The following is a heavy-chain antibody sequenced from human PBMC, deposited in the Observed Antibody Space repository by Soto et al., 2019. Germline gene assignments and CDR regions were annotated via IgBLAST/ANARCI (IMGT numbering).Heavy chain of an antibody. CDR2: VSSSGNT. CDR3: ARADYEILTGSYAMYV. D-gene: IGHD3-9*01. CDR1: GDSLGNYY. Sequence: QVQMQESGPGLVKPSETLSLTCTVSGDSLGNYYWFWIRQPVGKGLEWIGRVSSSGNTNANPTRNSRATMSIDTSKNQFSLRLRSLTAADTAVYYCARADYEILTGSYAMYVWGQGTTVTVSS. J-gene: IGHJ6*02. V-gene: IGHV4-4*07.